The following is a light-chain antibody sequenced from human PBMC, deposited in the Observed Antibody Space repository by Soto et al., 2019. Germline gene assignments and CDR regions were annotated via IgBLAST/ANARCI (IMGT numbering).Light chain of an antibody. CDR2: AAS. J-gene: IGKJ4*01. V-gene: IGKV1-9*01. Sequence: DFVMTQSPDSLTVSLGERATITCRASQGIFSYLAWYQQKPGKAPKLLIYAASTLQSGVPSRFSGSGSGTDFTLTISSLQPEDFATCQQLNRSPSRLTFGGGTKVDIK. CDR3: QQLNRSPSRLT. CDR1: QGIFSY.